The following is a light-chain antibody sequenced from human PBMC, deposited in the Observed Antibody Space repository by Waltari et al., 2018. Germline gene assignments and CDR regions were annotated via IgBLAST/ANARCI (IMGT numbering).Light chain of an antibody. CDR1: RSINVF. J-gene: IGKJ2*01. CDR3: QQSYDFPYT. CDR2: AAT. V-gene: IGKV1-39*01. Sequence: DIQMTQSPSSLSASIEDSVTITCRASRSINVFLHWYQQKPGKAPNLLIHAATRLQSGAPSRVSGTGSGTDFTLTISNLQPEDFATYYCQQSYDFPYTFGQGTNLEIK.